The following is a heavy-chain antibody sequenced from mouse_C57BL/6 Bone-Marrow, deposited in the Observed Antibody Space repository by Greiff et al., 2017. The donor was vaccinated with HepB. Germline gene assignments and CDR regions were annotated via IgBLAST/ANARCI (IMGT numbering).Heavy chain of an antibody. D-gene: IGHD1-1*01. CDR3: ARSGSSPYYFDY. V-gene: IGHV1-80*01. Sequence: VQLQQPGAELVKPGASVKISCKASGYAFSSYWMNWVKQRPGKGLEWIGQIYPGDGDTNYNGKFKGKATLTADKSSSTAYMQLSSLTSEDSAVYFCARSGSSPYYFDYWGQGTTLTVSS. J-gene: IGHJ2*01. CDR1: GYAFSSYW. CDR2: IYPGDGDT.